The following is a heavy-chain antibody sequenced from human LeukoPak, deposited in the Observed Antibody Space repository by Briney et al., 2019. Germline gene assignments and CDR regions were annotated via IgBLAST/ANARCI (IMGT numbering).Heavy chain of an antibody. CDR3: AREASSSGYYFSTHAFDI. V-gene: IGHV3-48*01. Sequence: PGGSLRLSCAASGFTFSSYTMNWVRQAPGKGLEWVSYISSSSDTIYYADSVKGRFTISRDNAKNSLYLQMNSLRAEDTAVYYCAREASSSGYYFSTHAFDIWGQGTMVTVSS. CDR1: GFTFSSYT. J-gene: IGHJ3*02. CDR2: ISSSSDTI. D-gene: IGHD3-22*01.